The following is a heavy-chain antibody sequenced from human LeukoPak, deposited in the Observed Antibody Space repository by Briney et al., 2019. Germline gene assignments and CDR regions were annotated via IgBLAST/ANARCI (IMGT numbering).Heavy chain of an antibody. V-gene: IGHV4-61*01. J-gene: IGHJ4*02. Sequence: PSETLSLTCTVSGGSGSGGNYYCSWIRQSPGKGLGWIGYIHYSGSTVYNPSLKSRVTMSIDTSKNQFSLNLSSVTAADTAVYYCARTGSTGGYWGQGTLVTVSS. D-gene: IGHD1-1*01. CDR3: ARTGSTGGY. CDR1: GGSGSGGNYY. CDR2: IHYSGST.